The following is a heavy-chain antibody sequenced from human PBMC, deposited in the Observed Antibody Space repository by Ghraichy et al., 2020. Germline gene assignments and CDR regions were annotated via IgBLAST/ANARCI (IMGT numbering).Heavy chain of an antibody. Sequence: GGSLRLSCAASGFTVSSNYMSWVRQAPGKGLEWVSVIYSGGSTYYADSVKGRFTISRDNSKNTLYLQMNSLRAEDTAVYYCARDRSSSWYEGAHWYFDLWGRGTLVTVSS. D-gene: IGHD6-13*01. V-gene: IGHV3-53*01. J-gene: IGHJ2*01. CDR3: ARDRSSSWYEGAHWYFDL. CDR1: GFTVSSNY. CDR2: IYSGGST.